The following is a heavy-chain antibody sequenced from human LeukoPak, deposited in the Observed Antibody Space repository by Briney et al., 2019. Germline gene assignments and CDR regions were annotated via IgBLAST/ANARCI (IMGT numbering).Heavy chain of an antibody. V-gene: IGHV4-34*01. CDR1: GGSFSGYY. J-gene: IGHJ6*02. D-gene: IGHD2-15*01. CDR3: ARSFCSGGSCYSVRYYYYGMDV. Sequence: SETLSLTCAVYGGSFSGYYWSWIRQPPGKGLEWIGEINHSGSTNYNPSLKSRVTISVDTSKNQFSLKLSSVTAADTAVYYCARSFCSGGSCYSVRYYYYGMDVWGQGTTVTVSS. CDR2: INHSGST.